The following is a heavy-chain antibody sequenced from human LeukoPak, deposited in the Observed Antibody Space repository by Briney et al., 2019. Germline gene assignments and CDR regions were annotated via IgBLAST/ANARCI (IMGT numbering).Heavy chain of an antibody. Sequence: PGGSLRLSCAASGFTFSSYGMHWVRQAPGKGLEWVAFIRYDGSNKYYADSVKGRFTISRDNSKNTLYLQMNSLRAEDTAVYYCAKDEAKGGKGVAFDIWGQGTMVTVSS. D-gene: IGHD1-26*01. CDR3: AKDEAKGGKGVAFDI. CDR2: IRYDGSNK. CDR1: GFTFSSYG. J-gene: IGHJ3*02. V-gene: IGHV3-30*02.